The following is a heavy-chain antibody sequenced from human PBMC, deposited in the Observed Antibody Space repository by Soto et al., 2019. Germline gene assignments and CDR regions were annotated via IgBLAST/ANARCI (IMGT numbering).Heavy chain of an antibody. CDR2: ISYDGSNK. CDR1: GFTFSSYA. D-gene: IGHD3-22*01. V-gene: IGHV3-30-3*01. J-gene: IGHJ4*02. Sequence: QVQLVESGGGVVQPGRSLRLSCAASGFTFSSYAMHWVRQAPGKGLEWVAVISYDGSNKYYADSVKGRFTISRDNSKNTLYLQMNSLRAEDTAVYYCASVDYYDSSAPFDYWGQGTLVTVSS. CDR3: ASVDYYDSSAPFDY.